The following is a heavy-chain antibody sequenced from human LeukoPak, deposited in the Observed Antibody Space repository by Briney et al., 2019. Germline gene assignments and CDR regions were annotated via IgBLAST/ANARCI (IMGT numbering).Heavy chain of an antibody. CDR3: ATDSSGWY. D-gene: IGHD6-19*01. CDR2: IYSGGST. J-gene: IGHJ4*02. V-gene: IGHV3-53*01. Sequence: GGSLRLSCAASGFTVSSNYMSWVRQAPGKGLEWVSVIYSGGSTYYADSVKGRFTISRDNAKNLVFLQMNSLRAEDTALYYCATDSSGWYWGQGTLVTVSS. CDR1: GFTVSSNY.